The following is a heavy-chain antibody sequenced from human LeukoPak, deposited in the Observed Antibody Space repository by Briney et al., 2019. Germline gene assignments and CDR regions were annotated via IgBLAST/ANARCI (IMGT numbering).Heavy chain of an antibody. CDR1: GYIFTGYY. V-gene: IGHV1-2*02. CDR3: AREIYDSSGYYYDY. CDR2: INPNSGAT. J-gene: IGHJ4*02. Sequence: ASVKVSCKASGYIFTGYYIHWVRQAPGQGLEWMGWINPNSGATNYAQNFQGRVTMTRDTSISTAYMELSRLRSDDTAVYYCAREIYDSSGYYYDYWGQGTLVTVSS. D-gene: IGHD3-22*01.